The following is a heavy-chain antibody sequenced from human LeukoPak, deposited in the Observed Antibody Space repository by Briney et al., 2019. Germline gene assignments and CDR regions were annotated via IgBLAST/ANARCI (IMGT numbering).Heavy chain of an antibody. V-gene: IGHV3-11*01. CDR3: ARAYDILTGAPYYYYMDV. Sequence: GGSLRLSCAASGFTFSDYYMSWISQAPGKGLEWVSYISSSGSTIYYADSVKGRFTISRDNAKNSLYLQMNSLRAEDTAVYYCARAYDILTGAPYYYYMDVWGKGTTVTVSS. J-gene: IGHJ6*03. D-gene: IGHD3-9*01. CDR2: ISSSGSTI. CDR1: GFTFSDYY.